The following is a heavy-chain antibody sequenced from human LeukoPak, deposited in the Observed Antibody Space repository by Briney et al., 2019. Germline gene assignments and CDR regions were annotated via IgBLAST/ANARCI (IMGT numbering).Heavy chain of an antibody. CDR2: IKQDGSEK. CDR1: GFTFSSYW. CDR3: ARVPGSSSWYLLYYYYYYMDV. J-gene: IGHJ6*03. D-gene: IGHD6-13*01. Sequence: GGSLRLSCAASGFTFSSYWMSWFRQAPGKGLEWVANIKQDGSEKYYVDSVKGRFTISRDNAKNSLYLQMNSLRAEDTAVYYCARVPGSSSWYLLYYYYYYMDVWGKGTTVTVSS. V-gene: IGHV3-7*01.